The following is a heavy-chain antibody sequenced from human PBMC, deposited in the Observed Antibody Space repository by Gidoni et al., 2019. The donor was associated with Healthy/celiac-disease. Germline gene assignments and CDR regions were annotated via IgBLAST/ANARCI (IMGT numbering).Heavy chain of an antibody. CDR3: ARGRGYSGYDNLTWFDY. D-gene: IGHD5-12*01. J-gene: IGHJ4*02. CDR1: GWSFSGYY. Sequence: QVQLQQWGAGLLKPSATLSLTCAVSGWSFSGYYWSWIRQPPGKGLEWIGEINHSGSTNYNPSLKSRVTISVDTSKNQFSLKLSSVTAADTAVYYCARGRGYSGYDNLTWFDYWGQGTLVTVSS. CDR2: INHSGST. V-gene: IGHV4-34*01.